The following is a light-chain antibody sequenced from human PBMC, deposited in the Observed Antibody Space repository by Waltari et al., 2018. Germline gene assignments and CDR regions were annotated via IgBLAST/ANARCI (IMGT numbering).Light chain of an antibody. Sequence: QSALTQPRPVSVSPVQSVAISCPGPRSDVGGYNYLSWYQQHPGKAPKVMIYDVSKRPSGVPDRFSGSKSGNTASLTISGLQVEDEADYYCCSYAGSYTHWVFGGGTKLTVL. CDR1: RSDVGGYNY. CDR3: CSYAGSYTHWV. CDR2: DVS. J-gene: IGLJ3*02. V-gene: IGLV2-11*01.